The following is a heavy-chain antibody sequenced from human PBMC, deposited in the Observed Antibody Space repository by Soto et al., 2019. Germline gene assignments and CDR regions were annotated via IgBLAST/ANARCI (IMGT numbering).Heavy chain of an antibody. Sequence: EVQLLESGGGLVQPGGSLRLSCAVSGFSFSTYGVTWVRQAPGKGLEWVGGVSGGSGSTHYADSVKGRFTITGDDYKNTVYRQMNSLRVEDTAVYYCAKWNGYGDYWGQGTLVTVSS. V-gene: IGHV3-23*01. CDR3: AKWNGYGDY. D-gene: IGHD1-1*01. CDR2: VSGGSGST. CDR1: GFSFSTYG. J-gene: IGHJ4*02.